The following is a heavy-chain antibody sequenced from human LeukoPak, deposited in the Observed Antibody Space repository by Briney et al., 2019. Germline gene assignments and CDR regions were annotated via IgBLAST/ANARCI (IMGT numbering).Heavy chain of an antibody. CDR1: GGSFSGYY. V-gene: IGHV4-59*01. D-gene: IGHD4-11*01. CDR3: VRESYSRYFDY. J-gene: IGHJ4*02. CDR2: IYYSGTT. Sequence: SETLSLTCAVYGGSFSGYYCDWIRQPPGKGLEWIGYIYYSGTTNYNPSLKSRVTISVDTSKNQFSLKLSSVTAADTAVYYCVRESYSRYFDYWGQGSLVTVSS.